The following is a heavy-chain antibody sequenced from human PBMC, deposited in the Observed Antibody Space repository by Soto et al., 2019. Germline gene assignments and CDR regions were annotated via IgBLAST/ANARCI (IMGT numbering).Heavy chain of an antibody. D-gene: IGHD2-21*02. CDR3: ARDTRHGDCNFDY. Sequence: EVQLVESGGGLVKPGGSLRLSCAASGFTFSSYSMNWVRQAPGKGLEWVSSISSSSSTIYYADSVKGRFTISRDNAKNSLYLQMNSLRAEDTAVYYCARDTRHGDCNFDYWGQGTLVTVSS. CDR2: ISSSSSTI. V-gene: IGHV3-21*04. J-gene: IGHJ4*02. CDR1: GFTFSSYS.